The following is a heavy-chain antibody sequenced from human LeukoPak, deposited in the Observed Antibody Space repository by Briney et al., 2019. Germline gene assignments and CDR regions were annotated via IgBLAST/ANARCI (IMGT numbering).Heavy chain of an antibody. CDR2: IKPKTDGETT. D-gene: IGHD3-10*01. CDR3: AKDALIKYYYGSGSYIY. CDR1: GFTFSNAY. Sequence: GGSLRLSCAASGFTFSNAYMNWVRQAPGKGLEWVGRIKPKTDGETTEYAAPVKDRLSISRDDSKSMMYLQMNSLKTEDTAVYYCAKDALIKYYYGSGSYIYWGQGTLVTVSS. V-gene: IGHV3-15*07. J-gene: IGHJ4*02.